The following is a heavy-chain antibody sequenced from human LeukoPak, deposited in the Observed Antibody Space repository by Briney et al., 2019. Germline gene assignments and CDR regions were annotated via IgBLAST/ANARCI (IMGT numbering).Heavy chain of an antibody. CDR3: AKVGSSSWYYFDY. D-gene: IGHD6-13*01. J-gene: IGHJ4*02. Sequence: GGSLRLSCAASGFTFSSYAMHWVRQAPGKGLEWVAVISYDGSNKYYADSVKGRFTISRDISEKTLYLQMNSLRADDTALYYCAKVGSSSWYYFDYWGQGTLVTVSS. V-gene: IGHV3-30-3*01. CDR1: GFTFSSYA. CDR2: ISYDGSNK.